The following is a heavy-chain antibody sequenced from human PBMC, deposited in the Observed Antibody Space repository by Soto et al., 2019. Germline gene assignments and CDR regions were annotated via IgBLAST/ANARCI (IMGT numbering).Heavy chain of an antibody. Sequence: VGSLRLSCAASGFTSSNAWMSWVRQAPGKGLEWVGRIKSKTDGGTTDYAAPVKGRFTISRDDSKNTLYLQMNSLKTEDTAVYYCTTESASQTYYYYYGMDVWGQGTTVTVSS. J-gene: IGHJ6*02. CDR3: TTESASQTYYYYYGMDV. V-gene: IGHV3-15*01. CDR1: GFTSSNAW. CDR2: IKSKTDGGTT.